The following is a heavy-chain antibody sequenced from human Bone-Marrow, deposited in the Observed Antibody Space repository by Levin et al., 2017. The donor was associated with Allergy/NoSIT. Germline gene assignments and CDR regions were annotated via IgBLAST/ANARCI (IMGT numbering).Heavy chain of an antibody. D-gene: IGHD3-3*01. J-gene: IGHJ5*02. CDR3: ARGLPKYDFWSGPQNWFDP. CDR1: GYTFTSYA. V-gene: IGHV7-4-1*02. Sequence: GASVKVSCKASGYTFTSYAMNWVRQAPGQGLEWMGWINTNTGNPTYAQGFTGRFVFSLDTSVSTAYLQISSLKAEDTAVYYCARGLPKYDFWSGPQNWFDPWGQGTLVTVSS. CDR2: INTNTGNP.